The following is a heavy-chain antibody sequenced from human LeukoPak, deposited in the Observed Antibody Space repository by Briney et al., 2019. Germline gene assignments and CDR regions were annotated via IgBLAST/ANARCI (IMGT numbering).Heavy chain of an antibody. D-gene: IGHD6-13*01. J-gene: IGHJ4*02. CDR3: AKAASSWLDY. V-gene: IGHV3-30*18. Sequence: GGSLRLSCAASGFTFSSYGMHWVRQAPGKGLEWVAVISYDGRNKYYADSVKGRFTISRDNSKNTLYLQMNSLRAEDTAVYYCAKAASSWLDYWGQGTLVTVSS. CDR2: ISYDGRNK. CDR1: GFTFSSYG.